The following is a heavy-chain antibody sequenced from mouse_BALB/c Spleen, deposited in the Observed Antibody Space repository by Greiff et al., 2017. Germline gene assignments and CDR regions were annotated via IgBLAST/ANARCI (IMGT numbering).Heavy chain of an antibody. J-gene: IGHJ4*01. Sequence: VKLMESGAELARPGASVKLSCKASGYTFTSYWMQWVKQRPGQGLEWIGAIYPGDGDTRYTQKFKGKATLTADKSSSTAYMQLSSLASEDSAVYYCARWWEYGNYKRYYAMDYWGQGTSVTVSS. CDR2: IYPGDGDT. V-gene: IGHV1-87*01. D-gene: IGHD2-10*02. CDR3: ARWWEYGNYKRYYAMDY. CDR1: GYTFTSYW.